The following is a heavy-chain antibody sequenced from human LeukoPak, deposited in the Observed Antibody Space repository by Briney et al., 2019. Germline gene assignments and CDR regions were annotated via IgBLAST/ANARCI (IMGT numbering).Heavy chain of an antibody. CDR1: GYTFTTYA. CDR3: ARLAIVRGYSDYDYDY. J-gene: IGHJ4*02. V-gene: IGHV7-4-1*02. Sequence: ASVTVSCTASGYTFTTYAMNWVRQAPGQGLEWMGWINTNTGNPTYAQGFTGRFVFSLDTSVSTAYLQISSLKAEDTAVYYCARLAIVRGYSDYDYDYWGQGTLVTVSS. D-gene: IGHD5-12*01. CDR2: INTNTGNP.